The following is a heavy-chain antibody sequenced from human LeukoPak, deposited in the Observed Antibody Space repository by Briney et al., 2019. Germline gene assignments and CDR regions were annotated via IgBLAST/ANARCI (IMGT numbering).Heavy chain of an antibody. D-gene: IGHD2-2*01. Sequence: GGSLRLSCAASGFTFGDYAMSWVRQAPGKGLEWVGFIRSKAYGGTTEYAASVKGRFTISRDDSKSIAYLQMNSLKTEDTAVYYCTRVPWEYQLLVDYWGQGTLVTVSS. CDR3: TRVPWEYQLLVDY. CDR1: GFTFGDYA. J-gene: IGHJ4*02. CDR2: IRSKAYGGTT. V-gene: IGHV3-49*04.